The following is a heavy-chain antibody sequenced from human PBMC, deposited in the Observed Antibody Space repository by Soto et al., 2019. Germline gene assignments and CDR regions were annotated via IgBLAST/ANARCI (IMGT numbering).Heavy chain of an antibody. D-gene: IGHD3-3*01. CDR3: AKDSGLFGVVIGWFDP. J-gene: IGHJ5*02. CDR1: RVTLNRYA. V-gene: IGHV3-23*01. Sequence: PGGSPKICSAAYRVTLNRYAMSWDRLSPGKGLEWVSAISGSGGSTYYADSVKGRFTISRDNSKNTLYLQMNSLRAEDTVVYYCAKDSGLFGVVIGWFDPWGQGT. CDR2: ISGSGGST.